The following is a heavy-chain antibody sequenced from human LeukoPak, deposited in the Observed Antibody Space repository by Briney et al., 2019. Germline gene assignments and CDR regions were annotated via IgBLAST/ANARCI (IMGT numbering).Heavy chain of an antibody. V-gene: IGHV4-39*01. CDR2: IYYSGST. CDR3: ARHVYDFWSGALNGYYYMDV. CDR1: GGSISSSSYY. D-gene: IGHD3-3*01. J-gene: IGHJ6*03. Sequence: KPSETLSLTCTVSGGSISSSSYYWGWIRQPPGKGLEWIGSIYYSGSTYYNPSLKSRVTISVDTSKNQFSLKLSSVTAADTAVHYCARHVYDFWSGALNGYYYMDVWGKGTTVTVSS.